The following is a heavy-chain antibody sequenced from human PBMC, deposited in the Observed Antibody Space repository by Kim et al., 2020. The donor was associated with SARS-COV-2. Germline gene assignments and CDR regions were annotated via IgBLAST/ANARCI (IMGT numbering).Heavy chain of an antibody. CDR1: GGTFSSYA. D-gene: IGHD2-2*01. J-gene: IGHJ4*02. CDR3: ARDREYQLLWGSGDYFDY. CDR2: IIPIFGTA. Sequence: SVKVSCKASGGTFSSYAISWVRQAPGQGLEWMGGIIPIFGTANYAQKFQGRVTITADESTSTAYMELSSLRSEDTAVYYCARDREYQLLWGSGDYFDYWGQGTLVTVSS. V-gene: IGHV1-69*13.